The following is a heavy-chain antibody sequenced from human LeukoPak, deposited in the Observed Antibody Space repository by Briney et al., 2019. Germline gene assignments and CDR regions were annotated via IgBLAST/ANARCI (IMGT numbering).Heavy chain of an antibody. V-gene: IGHV3-73*01. CDR3: TRLRLGIAAAHNWFDP. D-gene: IGHD6-13*01. CDR2: IRSKANSYAT. CDR1: GFTFSGSA. Sequence: GSLRLSCAASGFTFSGSAMHWVRQASGKGLEWVGRIRSKANSYATAYAASVKGRFTISRDDSKNTAYLQMNSLKTEDTAVYYCTRLRLGIAAAHNWFDPWGQGTLVTVSS. J-gene: IGHJ5*02.